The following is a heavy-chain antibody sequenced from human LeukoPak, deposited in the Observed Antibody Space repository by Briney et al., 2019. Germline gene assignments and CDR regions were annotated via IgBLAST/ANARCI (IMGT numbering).Heavy chain of an antibody. CDR1: GYTFTIYG. D-gene: IGHD5-24*01. CDR2: INPSGGST. Sequence: ASVKFSCKASGYTFTIYGISWVRQAPGQGLEWMGIINPSGGSTSYAQKFQGRVTMTRDTSTSTVYMELSSLRSEDTAVYYCAGPVRLLQWWGQGTLVTVSS. J-gene: IGHJ4*02. CDR3: AGPVRLLQW. V-gene: IGHV1-46*01.